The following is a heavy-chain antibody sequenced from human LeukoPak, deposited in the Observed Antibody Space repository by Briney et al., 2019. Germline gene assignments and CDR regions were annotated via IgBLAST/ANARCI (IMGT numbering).Heavy chain of an antibody. CDR1: GFTFSSYT. CDR3: AQDAGGF. D-gene: IGHD3-16*01. J-gene: IGHJ4*02. CDR2: ITASDNTA. V-gene: IGHV3-23*01. Sequence: GGSLRLSCAASGFTFSSYTMNWVRQAPGKGLEWVAAITASDNTAYYADFAKGRFTISRDNSMSMVFLQMSSLRADDTALYYCAQDAGGFWGQGTLVTVSS.